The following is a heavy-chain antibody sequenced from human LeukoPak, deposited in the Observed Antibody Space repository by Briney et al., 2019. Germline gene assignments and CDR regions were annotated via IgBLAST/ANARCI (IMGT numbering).Heavy chain of an antibody. Sequence: GGSLRLSCAASGFTLSTYWMHWVRQGPGKGLVWVSRVNGDGTTTTYADSVKGQFTISRDNAKNTLYLQMNSLRAEDTAVYYCARGPRYSFGSAFGYWGQGALVTVSS. J-gene: IGHJ4*02. D-gene: IGHD5-18*01. CDR2: VNGDGTTT. CDR1: GFTLSTYW. CDR3: ARGPRYSFGSAFGY. V-gene: IGHV3-74*01.